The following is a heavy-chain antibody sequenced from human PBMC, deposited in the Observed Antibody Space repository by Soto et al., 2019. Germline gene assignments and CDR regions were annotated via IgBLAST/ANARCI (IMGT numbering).Heavy chain of an antibody. J-gene: IGHJ6*02. Sequence: QVQLVQSGAEVKKPGASVKVSCKASGYTFTSYGISWVRQAPGQGLEWMGWISAYNGNTNYAQKLQGRVTMTTDTSTSTASMELRSLRSDDTAVYYCARNHGDFGLYYYYGMDVWGQGTTVTVSS. V-gene: IGHV1-18*01. D-gene: IGHD4-17*01. CDR2: ISAYNGNT. CDR3: ARNHGDFGLYYYYGMDV. CDR1: GYTFTSYG.